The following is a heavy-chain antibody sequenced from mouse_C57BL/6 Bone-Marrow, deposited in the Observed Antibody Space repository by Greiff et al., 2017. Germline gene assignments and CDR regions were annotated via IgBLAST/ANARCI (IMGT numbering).Heavy chain of an antibody. CDR2: IDPSDSYT. D-gene: IGHD2-12*01. CDR1: GYTFTSYW. J-gene: IGHJ1*03. V-gene: IGHV1-69*01. Sequence: VQLQQPGAELVMPGASVKLSCKASGYTFTSYWMHWVKQRPGKGLEWIGEIDPSDSYTNYNQKFKGKSTLTVDKSSSTAYMQLSSLTSEDSAVYYCARQRVDSYYGDFDVWGTGTTVTVSS. CDR3: ARQRVDSYYGDFDV.